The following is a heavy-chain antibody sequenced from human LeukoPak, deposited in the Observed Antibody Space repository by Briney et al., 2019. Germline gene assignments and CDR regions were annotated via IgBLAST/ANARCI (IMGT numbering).Heavy chain of an antibody. CDR3: ARESRFTYGASD. D-gene: IGHD4-17*01. J-gene: IGHJ4*02. Sequence: PSETLSLTCTVSGGSISSGGYYWSWIRQPPGKGLEWIGYIYHSGSTYYNPSLKSRVTISVDRSKNQFSLKLSSVTAADTAVYYCARESRFTYGASDWGQGTLVTVSS. V-gene: IGHV4-30-2*01. CDR2: IYHSGST. CDR1: GGSISSGGYY.